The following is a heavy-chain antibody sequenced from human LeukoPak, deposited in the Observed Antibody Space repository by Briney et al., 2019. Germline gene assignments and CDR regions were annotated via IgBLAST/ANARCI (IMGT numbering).Heavy chain of an antibody. CDR3: AKDKWLLYCLDY. D-gene: IGHD3-3*01. Sequence: GGSLRLSCAASGFTFSSYAMHWVRQAPGKGLEWVAVISYDGSNKYYADSVKGRFTISRDNSKNTLHLQMNSLRAEDTAVYYCAKDKWLLYCLDYWGQGTLVTVSS. CDR1: GFTFSSYA. J-gene: IGHJ4*02. CDR2: ISYDGSNK. V-gene: IGHV3-30*18.